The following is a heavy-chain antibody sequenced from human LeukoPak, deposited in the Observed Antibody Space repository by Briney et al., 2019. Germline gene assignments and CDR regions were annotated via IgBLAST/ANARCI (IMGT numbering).Heavy chain of an antibody. D-gene: IGHD3-3*01. V-gene: IGHV3-30*18. CDR3: AKELPNYDFWSGDDDY. Sequence: SGGSLRLSCAASGFTFSYYGLHWVRQAPGKGLEWVALISYDGSNKYYADSVKGRFTISRDNSKNTLYLQMNSLRAEDTAVYYCAKELPNYDFWSGDDDYWGQGTLVTVSS. CDR2: ISYDGSNK. J-gene: IGHJ4*02. CDR1: GFTFSYYG.